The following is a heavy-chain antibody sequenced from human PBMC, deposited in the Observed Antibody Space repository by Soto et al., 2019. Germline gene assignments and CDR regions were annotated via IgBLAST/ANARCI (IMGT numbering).Heavy chain of an antibody. CDR2: IYYSGSS. J-gene: IGHJ4*02. D-gene: IGHD6-13*01. CDR3: ARGQAAARV. Sequence: QVQLQESGPGLVKPSQTLSLTCTVSGGSISSGGYYWSWIRQHPGKGLEWIGSIYYSGSSYYNPSLKSRVTISVDTSKTQFSLNLSSVTDAETAVYFCARGQAAARVWGQGTLVTVSS. CDR1: GGSISSGGYY. V-gene: IGHV4-31*03.